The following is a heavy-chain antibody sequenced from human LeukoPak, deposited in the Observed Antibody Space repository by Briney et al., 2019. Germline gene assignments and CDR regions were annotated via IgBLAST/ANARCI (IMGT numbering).Heavy chain of an antibody. D-gene: IGHD3-10*01. J-gene: IGHJ6*02. Sequence: GGSLRLSCAASGFTFSSYAMHWVRQAPGKGLEYVSAISSNGGSTYYANSVKDRFTISRDNSKNTLYLQMGSLRAEDMAVYYCARGLGLLWFGELLFHGMDVWGQGTTVTVSS. V-gene: IGHV3-64*01. CDR1: GFTFSSYA. CDR2: ISSNGGST. CDR3: ARGLGLLWFGELLFHGMDV.